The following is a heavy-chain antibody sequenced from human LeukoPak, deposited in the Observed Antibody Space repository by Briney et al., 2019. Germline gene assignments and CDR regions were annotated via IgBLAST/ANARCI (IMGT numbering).Heavy chain of an antibody. Sequence: PSETLSLTCTVSGGSISSYYWSWIRQPPGKGLEWIGYIYYSGSTNHNPSLKSRVTISVDTSKNQFSLKLSSVTAADTAVYYCARESPVRGVMNWGQGTLVTVSS. CDR2: IYYSGST. D-gene: IGHD3-10*01. J-gene: IGHJ4*02. CDR3: ARESPVRGVMN. V-gene: IGHV4-59*12. CDR1: GGSISSYY.